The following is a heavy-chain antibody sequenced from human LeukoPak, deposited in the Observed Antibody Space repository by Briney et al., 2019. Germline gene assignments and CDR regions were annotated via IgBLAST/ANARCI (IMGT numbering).Heavy chain of an antibody. Sequence: SVKVSCKASGGTFSSYAISWLRQAPGQGLEWMGGIIPIFGTANYAQKFQGRVTITADKSTSTAYMELSSLRSEDTAVYYCASPMRSGVITHPPFDYWGQGTLVTFSS. CDR2: IIPIFGTA. CDR1: GGTFSSYA. D-gene: IGHD3-22*01. CDR3: ASPMRSGVITHPPFDY. V-gene: IGHV1-69*06. J-gene: IGHJ4*02.